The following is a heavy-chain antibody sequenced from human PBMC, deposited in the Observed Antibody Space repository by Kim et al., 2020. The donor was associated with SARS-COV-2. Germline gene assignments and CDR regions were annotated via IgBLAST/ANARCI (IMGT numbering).Heavy chain of an antibody. Sequence: KGHEQNFQHRVTMTRNTSISTAYMELSRLRAEDTAVYYCALVGGSGSFDYWGQGTLVTVSS. D-gene: IGHD3-10*01. J-gene: IGHJ4*02. V-gene: IGHV1-8*01. CDR2: K. CDR3: ALVGGSGSFDY.